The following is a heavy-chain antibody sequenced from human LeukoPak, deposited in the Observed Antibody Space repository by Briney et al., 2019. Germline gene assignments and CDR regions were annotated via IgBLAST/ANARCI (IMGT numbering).Heavy chain of an antibody. D-gene: IGHD2-2*01. CDR2: INTDGSST. Sequence: GGSLRLSCAASGFTFSSYWMHWVRQAPGKGLVWVSRINTDGSSTSYADSVKGRFTISRDNAKNTLYLQMNSLRAEDTAVYYCAREIRYCSSTSCHRRFDPWGQGTLVTVSS. CDR1: GFTFSSYW. CDR3: AREIRYCSSTSCHRRFDP. J-gene: IGHJ5*02. V-gene: IGHV3-74*01.